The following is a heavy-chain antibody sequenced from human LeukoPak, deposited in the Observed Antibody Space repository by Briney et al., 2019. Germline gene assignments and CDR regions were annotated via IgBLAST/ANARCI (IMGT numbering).Heavy chain of an antibody. Sequence: SSSSYYWGWIRQPPGKGLEWMGIIYPADSDTRYSPSFQGQVTFSADKSISTAYLQWNGLKASDSAMYYCARRNNDRSGFYYFDSWGQGTLVTVSS. V-gene: IGHV5-51*01. CDR2: IYPADSDT. CDR3: ARRNNDRSGFYYFDS. CDR1: SSSSYY. J-gene: IGHJ4*02. D-gene: IGHD3-22*01.